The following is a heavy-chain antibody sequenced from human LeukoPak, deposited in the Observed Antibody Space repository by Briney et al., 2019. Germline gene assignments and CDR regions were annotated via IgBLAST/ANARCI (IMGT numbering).Heavy chain of an antibody. CDR3: AGYWVGGDYDFWSGYYFGTKETVYCYMDV. CDR1: GYTFTSYG. Sequence: PSVKVSRKASGYTFTSYGISWVRHAPGQGLEWMGWISAYKGNTNYAQKLQGRVTKTTDTSTSTAYMGLRSLRSDDTAVYSCAGYWVGGDYDFWSGYYFGTKETVYCYMDVWGKGTTVTVSS. D-gene: IGHD3-3*01. V-gene: IGHV1-18*01. CDR2: ISAYKGNT. J-gene: IGHJ6*03.